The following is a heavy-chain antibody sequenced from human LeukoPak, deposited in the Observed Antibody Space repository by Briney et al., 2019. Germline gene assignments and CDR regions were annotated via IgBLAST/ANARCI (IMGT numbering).Heavy chain of an antibody. D-gene: IGHD2/OR15-2a*01. V-gene: IGHV3-30*18. CDR1: GFPFSSYG. Sequence: GSLRLSCAASGFPFSSYGMHWVRQAPGKGLEWVAVISYDGSSQDYADSVKGRFTISRDNSKNTLYLQMNSLTVEDTAVYYCAKAADQYYYSYFYYMDVWGKGTTVTVSS. CDR3: AKAADQYYYSYFYYMDV. CDR2: ISYDGSSQ. J-gene: IGHJ6*03.